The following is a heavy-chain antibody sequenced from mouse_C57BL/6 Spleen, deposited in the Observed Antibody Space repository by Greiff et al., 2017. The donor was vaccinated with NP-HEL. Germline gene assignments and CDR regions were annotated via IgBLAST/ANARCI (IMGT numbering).Heavy chain of an antibody. CDR1: GYSITSGYY. D-gene: IGHD2-4*01. CDR3: AREDYDYV. V-gene: IGHV3-6*01. CDR2: ISYDGSN. Sequence: EVKLMESGPGLVKPSQSLSLTCSVPGYSITSGYYWNWIRQFPGNKLEWMGYISYDGSNNYNPSLKNRISITRDTSKNQFFLKLNSVTTEDTATYYCAREDYDYVGGQGTLVTVSA. J-gene: IGHJ3*01.